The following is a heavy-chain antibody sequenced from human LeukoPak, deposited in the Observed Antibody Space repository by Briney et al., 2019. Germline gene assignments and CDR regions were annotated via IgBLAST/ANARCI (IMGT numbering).Heavy chain of an antibody. CDR1: GYTFTSYD. CDR2: MNPNSGNT. J-gene: IGHJ6*03. CDR3: ASSLGVRSSWYVNSYYYYYMDV. Sequence: ASVKVSCKASGYTFTSYDISWVRQATGQGLEWMGWMNPNSGNTGYAQKFQGRVTMTRNTSISTAYMELSSLRSEDTAVYYCASSLGVRSSWYVNSYYYYYMDVWGKGTTVTVSS. D-gene: IGHD6-13*01. V-gene: IGHV1-8*01.